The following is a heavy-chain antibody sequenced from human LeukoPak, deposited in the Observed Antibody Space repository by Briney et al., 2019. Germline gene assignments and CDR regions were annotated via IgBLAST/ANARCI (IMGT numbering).Heavy chain of an antibody. CDR3: ARSIPYGTTWYGRSDY. Sequence: GGSLRLSCAASGFPFSSYSMTWVRQAPGKGLEWVANIKPDGTTKFYVDSVKGRFTISRDHALNSLYLQMNSLRAEDTAIYYCARSIPYGTTWYGRSDYWGQGTLVTVSS. J-gene: IGHJ4*02. V-gene: IGHV3-7*03. CDR2: IKPDGTTK. D-gene: IGHD6-13*01. CDR1: GFPFSSYS.